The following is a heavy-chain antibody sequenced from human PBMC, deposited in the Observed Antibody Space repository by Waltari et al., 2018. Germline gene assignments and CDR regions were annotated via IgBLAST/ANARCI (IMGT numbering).Heavy chain of an antibody. CDR3: AKANRHSGQDNWFDP. CDR2: ISFDGLDK. Sequence: QGQLVESGGGVVQPGRPLRLTCTASGFISSNFGMYWVRQAPGKGLGWVAVISFDGLDKRYADSVKGRFTISRDNSKNTLFLELNSLTTDDTGVYFCAKANRHSGQDNWFDPWGHGAPVTVSS. J-gene: IGHJ5*02. D-gene: IGHD2-15*01. CDR1: GFISSNFG. V-gene: IGHV3-30*18.